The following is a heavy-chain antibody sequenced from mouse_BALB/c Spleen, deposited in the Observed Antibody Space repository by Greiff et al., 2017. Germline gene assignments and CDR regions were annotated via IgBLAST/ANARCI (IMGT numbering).Heavy chain of an antibody. D-gene: IGHD2-3*01. CDR3: ARDGYYGWFAY. Sequence: EVKLVESGGGLVQPGGSRKLSCAASGFTFSDYGMAWVRQAPGKGPEWVAFISNLAYSIYYADTVTGRFTISRENAKNTLYLEMSSLRSEDTAMYYCARDGYYGWFAYWGQGTLVTVSA. CDR2: ISNLAYSI. V-gene: IGHV5-15*02. CDR1: GFTFSDYG. J-gene: IGHJ3*01.